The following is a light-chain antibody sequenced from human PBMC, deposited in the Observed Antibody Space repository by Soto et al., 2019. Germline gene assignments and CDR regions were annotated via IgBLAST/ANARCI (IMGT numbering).Light chain of an antibody. CDR2: DVN. V-gene: IGLV2-14*03. CDR3: SSYTTSNTRQIV. CDR1: SSDVGGYNY. J-gene: IGLJ1*01. Sequence: QSALTQPASVSGSPGQSITISCTGTSSDVGGYNYVSWYQHHPGKAPKLMIFDVNNRPSGVSNRFSGSKSGNTASLTISGPQPEDEDDYYCSSYTTSNTRQIVFGTGTKLTVL.